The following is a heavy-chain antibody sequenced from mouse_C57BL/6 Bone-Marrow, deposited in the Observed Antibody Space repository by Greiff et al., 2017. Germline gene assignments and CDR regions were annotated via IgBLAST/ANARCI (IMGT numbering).Heavy chain of an antibody. CDR3: ARLDYGSSYDAMDY. CDR2: IDPSDSYT. V-gene: IGHV1-59*01. Sequence: QVQLQQPGAELVRPGTSVKLSCKASGYTFTSYWMHWVKQRPGQGLEWIGLIDPSDSYTNYNQKFKGKATLTVDTSSSTAYMQLSSLTSEDSAVYYCARLDYGSSYDAMDYWGQGTSVTVSS. D-gene: IGHD1-1*01. CDR1: GYTFTSYW. J-gene: IGHJ4*01.